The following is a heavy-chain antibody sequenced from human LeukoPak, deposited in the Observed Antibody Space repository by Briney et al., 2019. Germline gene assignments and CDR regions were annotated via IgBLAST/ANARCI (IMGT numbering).Heavy chain of an antibody. V-gene: IGHV4-4*02. Sequence: SETLSLTCAVSGASISSSNWWSWVRQSPGKGLEWIGEIYHSGSTNYNPSLNSRVTISVDKSKNQFSLKLSSVTAADTAVYYCAKMGVVTYQGFDFWGQGTLVTVSS. CDR2: IYHSGST. CDR1: GASISSSNW. D-gene: IGHD3-22*01. J-gene: IGHJ4*02. CDR3: AKMGVVTYQGFDF.